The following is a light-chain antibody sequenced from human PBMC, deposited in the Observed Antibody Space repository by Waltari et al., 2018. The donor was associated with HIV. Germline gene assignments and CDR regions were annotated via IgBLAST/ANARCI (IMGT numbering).Light chain of an antibody. Sequence: QSVLTQPPSVSASPGQKVTISCSGSSSSIGKNFVTCFQLPPGTAPKLLIYDNNKRPSGIPDRFSGSKSGTSAALGITALQTGDEADYYCGTWDSSLNAGVFGGGTKVTVL. CDR3: GTWDSSLNAGV. CDR2: DNN. J-gene: IGLJ2*01. V-gene: IGLV1-51*01. CDR1: SSSIGKNF.